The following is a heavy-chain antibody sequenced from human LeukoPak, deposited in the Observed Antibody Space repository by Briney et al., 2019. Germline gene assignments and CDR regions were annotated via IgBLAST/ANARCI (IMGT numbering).Heavy chain of an antibody. J-gene: IGHJ3*02. D-gene: IGHD6-19*01. CDR1: GFTFSDYE. Sequence: PGGSLRLSCAASGFTFSDYEMSWVRQAPGKGLEWVSYISSGAGTIYYSDSVKGRFTISRDNARNSLYLQMNSLRAEDTAVYYCARDNPQTGFSSGWDPFDIWGQGTLVTVSS. V-gene: IGHV3-48*03. CDR2: ISSGAGTI. CDR3: ARDNPQTGFSSGWDPFDI.